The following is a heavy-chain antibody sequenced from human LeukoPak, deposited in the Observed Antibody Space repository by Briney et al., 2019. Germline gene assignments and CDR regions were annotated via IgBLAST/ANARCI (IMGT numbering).Heavy chain of an antibody. CDR3: AREHRQETGSRRVDAFDI. V-gene: IGHV1-18*01. CDR2: ISAYNGNT. J-gene: IGHJ3*02. D-gene: IGHD1-1*01. Sequence: ASVKVSCKASGYTFTSYGISWVRQAPGQGLEWMGWISAYNGNTNYAQKLQGRVTMTTDTSTSTAYMELRSLSSDATAVYYCAREHRQETGSRRVDAFDIGGQGTM. CDR1: GYTFTSYG.